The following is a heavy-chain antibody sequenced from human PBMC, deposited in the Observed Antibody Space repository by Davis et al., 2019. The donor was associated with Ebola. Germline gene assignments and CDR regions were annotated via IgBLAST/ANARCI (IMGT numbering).Heavy chain of an antibody. CDR3: AKGGYFDSLEIDS. CDR2: ISYDGSNK. Sequence: GESLKISCAASGFTFSSCGMHWVRQAPGKGLEWVAVISYDGSNKYYADSVKGRFTISRDNSKNTLYLQMNSLRAEDTAVYYCAKGGYFDSLEIDSWGQGTLVTVSS. D-gene: IGHD3-9*01. V-gene: IGHV3-30*18. J-gene: IGHJ4*02. CDR1: GFTFSSCG.